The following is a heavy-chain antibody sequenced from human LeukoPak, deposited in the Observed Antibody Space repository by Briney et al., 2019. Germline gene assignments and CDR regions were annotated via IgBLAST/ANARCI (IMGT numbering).Heavy chain of an antibody. D-gene: IGHD1-7*01. CDR2: IYYSGST. J-gene: IGHJ4*02. CDR1: GFTFSSYA. V-gene: IGHV4-31*02. CDR3: ARVETGTRNFDY. Sequence: LRLSCAASGFTFSSYAMSWIRQHPGKGLEWIGYIYYSGSTYYNPSLKSRVTISVDTSKNQFSLKLSSVTAADTAVYYCARVETGTRNFDYWGQGTLVTVSS.